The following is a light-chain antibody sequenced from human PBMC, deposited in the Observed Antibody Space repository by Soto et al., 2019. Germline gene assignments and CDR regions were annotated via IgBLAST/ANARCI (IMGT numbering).Light chain of an antibody. CDR3: SSYAGSNTYV. Sequence: QSALTQPASVSGSPVQSITISCTGTSSDVGGYNYVSWYQQHPGKAPKLMIYDVSNRPSGVSNRFSGSKSGNTASLTISGLQAEDEADYYCSSYAGSNTYVFGTGTKVTVL. CDR2: DVS. V-gene: IGLV2-14*01. J-gene: IGLJ1*01. CDR1: SSDVGGYNY.